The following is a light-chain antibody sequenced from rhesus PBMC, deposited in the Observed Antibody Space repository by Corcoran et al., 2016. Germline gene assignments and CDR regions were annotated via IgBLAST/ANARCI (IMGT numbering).Light chain of an antibody. J-gene: IGKJ1*01. CDR3: PQYDGLPRT. CDR1: QGISSW. V-gene: IGKV1-19*01. Sequence: DIQMTQSPSSLSASVGDKVTINCHASQGISSWLAWYQQKSGKAPKPLIYHASSLQSVVPSRFSGSGSGTDYTLTISSLQPEDLATDYYPQYDGLPRTFGQGTKVEIK. CDR2: HAS.